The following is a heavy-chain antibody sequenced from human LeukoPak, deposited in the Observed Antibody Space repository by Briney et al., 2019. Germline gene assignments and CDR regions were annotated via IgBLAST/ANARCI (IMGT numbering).Heavy chain of an antibody. CDR3: ARDYYDSLTGYYSSFDY. J-gene: IGHJ4*02. CDR1: GFTFSSYA. CDR2: ISSSGGST. V-gene: IGHV3-21*01. D-gene: IGHD3-9*01. Sequence: KTGGSLRLSCAASGFTFSSYAMSWVRQAPGKGLEWVSFISSSGGSTYYADSVKGRFTISRDNAKNSLYLQMNSLRGEDTAVYYCARDYYDSLTGYYSSFDYWGQGTLVTVSS.